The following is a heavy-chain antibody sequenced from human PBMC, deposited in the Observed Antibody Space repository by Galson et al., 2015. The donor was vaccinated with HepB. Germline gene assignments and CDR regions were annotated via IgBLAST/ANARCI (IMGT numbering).Heavy chain of an antibody. CDR3: ARDDYEGGYYYGMDV. D-gene: IGHD4-17*01. Sequence: TLSLTCTVSGGSISSGGYYWSWIRQHPGKGLEWIGYIYYSGSTYYNPSLKSRVTISVGTSKNQFPLKLSSVTAADTAVYYCARDDYEGGYYYGMDVWGQGTTVTVSS. CDR2: IYYSGST. J-gene: IGHJ6*02. CDR1: GGSISSGGYY. V-gene: IGHV4-31*03.